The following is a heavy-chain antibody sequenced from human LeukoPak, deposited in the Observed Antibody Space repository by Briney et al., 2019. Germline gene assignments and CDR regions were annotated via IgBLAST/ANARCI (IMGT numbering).Heavy chain of an antibody. D-gene: IGHD2-8*01. CDR2: FDPEDGET. J-gene: IGHJ5*02. CDR1: GYTLTELS. CDR3: ATLCTNGVCYWFDP. Sequence: GASVKVSCTVSGYTLTELSMHWVRQAPGKGLEWMGGFDPEDGETIYAQKFQGRVTMTEDTSTDTAYMELSSLRSEDTAVYYCATLCTNGVCYWFDPWGQGTLVTVSS. V-gene: IGHV1-24*01.